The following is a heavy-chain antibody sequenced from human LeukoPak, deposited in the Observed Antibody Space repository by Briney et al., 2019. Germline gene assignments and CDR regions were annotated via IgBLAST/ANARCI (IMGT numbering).Heavy chain of an antibody. D-gene: IGHD6-19*01. CDR3: ATDSGIAVAHGGDY. V-gene: IGHV1-2*02. J-gene: IGHJ4*02. CDR1: GYTFTGYY. Sequence: ASVKVSCKASGYTFTGYYMHWVRQAPGQGLEGMGWINPNSGGTNYAQKFQGRVTMTRDTSISTAYMELSRLRSDDTAVYYCATDSGIAVAHGGDYWGQGTLVTVSS. CDR2: INPNSGGT.